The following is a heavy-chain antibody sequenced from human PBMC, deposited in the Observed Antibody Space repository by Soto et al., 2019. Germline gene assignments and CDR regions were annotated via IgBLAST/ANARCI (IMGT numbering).Heavy chain of an antibody. CDR2: IGPETGAT. D-gene: IGHD1-26*01. J-gene: IGHJ4*02. CDR1: GYTFTGHY. V-gene: IGHV1-2*02. CDR3: GRGRSGQIVVFY. Sequence: ASVKVSCKASGYTFTGHYIHWVRQAPEQGPEWMGEIGPETGATRYAQKFQGRVTMTRDMSITTAYMELNNLSPDDTAVYYCGRGRSGQIVVFYWGPGTSVTVSS.